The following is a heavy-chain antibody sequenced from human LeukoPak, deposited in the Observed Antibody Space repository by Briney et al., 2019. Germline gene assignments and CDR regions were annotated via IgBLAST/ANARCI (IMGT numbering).Heavy chain of an antibody. Sequence: AGGSLRLSCAASGFSVSDNGMHWVRQAPGKGLEWVTFIQYDGSKKYYADSVKGRFTISRDNSKNTLYLEMNSLRAEDTAVYYCAKDIGSYYDYWGQGILVTVSS. CDR2: IQYDGSKK. J-gene: IGHJ4*02. D-gene: IGHD3-10*01. CDR1: GFSVSDNG. CDR3: AKDIGSYYDY. V-gene: IGHV3-30*02.